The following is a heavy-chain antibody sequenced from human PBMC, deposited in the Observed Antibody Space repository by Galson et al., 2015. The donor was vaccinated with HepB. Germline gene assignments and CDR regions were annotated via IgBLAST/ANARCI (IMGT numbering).Heavy chain of an antibody. CDR3: ARHSIAAAGAFDY. D-gene: IGHD6-13*01. J-gene: IGHJ4*02. CDR2: IYYSGST. V-gene: IGHV4-59*08. CDR1: GGSISSYY. Sequence: SETLSLTCTVSGGSISSYYWSWIRQPPGKGLEWIGYIYYSGSTNYNPSLKSRVTISVDTSKNQFSLKLSSVTAADTAVYYCARHSIAAAGAFDYWGQGTLVTVSS.